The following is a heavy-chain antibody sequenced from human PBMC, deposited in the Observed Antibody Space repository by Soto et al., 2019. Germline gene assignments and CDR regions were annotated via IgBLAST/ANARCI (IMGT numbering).Heavy chain of an antibody. V-gene: IGHV1-24*01. CDR3: ATDLLAANWFDP. D-gene: IGHD6-19*01. CDR1: GYTLTELS. CDR2: FHPEDGKT. Sequence: QVQLVQSGAEVKKPGASVKVSCKVSGYTLTELSMHWVRQTAGKGLEWMGGFHPEDGKTIYAPKFQARVTITEHTSTETAYMELSNLRAEDTAMYYCATDLLAANWFDPWGQGTLVTVS. J-gene: IGHJ5*02.